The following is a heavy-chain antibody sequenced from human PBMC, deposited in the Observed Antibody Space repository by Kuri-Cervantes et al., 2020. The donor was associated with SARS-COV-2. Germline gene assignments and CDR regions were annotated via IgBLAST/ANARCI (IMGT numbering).Heavy chain of an antibody. V-gene: IGHV1-24*01. CDR2: FDPEDGET. CDR3: ARVGYDFWSGPNWFDP. J-gene: IGHJ5*02. CDR1: GYTLTELS. D-gene: IGHD3-3*01. Sequence: ASVKVSCKVSGYTLTELSMHWVRQAPGKGLEWMGGFDPEDGETIYAQKFQGRVTMTEDTSTDTAYMELSSLRSEDTAVYYCARVGYDFWSGPNWFDPWGQGTLVTVSS.